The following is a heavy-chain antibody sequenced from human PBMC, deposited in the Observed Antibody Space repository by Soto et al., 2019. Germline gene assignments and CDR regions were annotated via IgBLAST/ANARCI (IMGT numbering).Heavy chain of an antibody. CDR3: AKNLVVTAPLLMDV. CDR1: GGSISSYY. CDR2: IYYSGST. J-gene: IGHJ6*04. D-gene: IGHD3-22*01. Sequence: PSETLSLTSTVSGGSISSYYWSWIRQPPGKGLEWIGYIYYSGSTNYNPSLKSRVTISVDTSKNQFSLKLSSVTAADTAVYYCAKNLVVTAPLLMDVWGKGTTVTVSS. V-gene: IGHV4-59*01.